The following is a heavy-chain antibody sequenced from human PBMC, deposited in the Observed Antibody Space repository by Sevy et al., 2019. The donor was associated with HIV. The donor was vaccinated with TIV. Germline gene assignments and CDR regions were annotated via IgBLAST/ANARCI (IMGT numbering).Heavy chain of an antibody. CDR1: SYNFINYG. CDR2: SSPFTGSP. J-gene: IGHJ6*02. Sequence: ASVKVSCKASSYNFINYGISWVRQAPGQGLEWVGGSSPFTGSPNYPQKLQDRVTVTTDTATNTAYMELRNLRSDDTAVYYCGKCTLWVYDPTNRKCGMDVWGQGTTVTVSS. V-gene: IGHV1-18*01. D-gene: IGHD5-12*01. CDR3: GKCTLWVYDPTNRKCGMDV.